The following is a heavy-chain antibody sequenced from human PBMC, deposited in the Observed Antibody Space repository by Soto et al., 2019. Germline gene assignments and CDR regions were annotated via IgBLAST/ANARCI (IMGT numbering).Heavy chain of an antibody. CDR3: ARARDSYGQIEFDY. CDR2: IYYSGST. CDR1: GGSISSYY. Sequence: QVQLQESGPGLVKPSETLSLTCTVSGGSISSYYWSWIRQPPGKGLEWIGYIYYSGSTNYNPSLKSRVTISVDTSKNQFSLKLSSVTAADTAVYYCARARDSYGQIEFDYWGQGTLVTVSS. J-gene: IGHJ4*02. D-gene: IGHD5-18*01. V-gene: IGHV4-59*01.